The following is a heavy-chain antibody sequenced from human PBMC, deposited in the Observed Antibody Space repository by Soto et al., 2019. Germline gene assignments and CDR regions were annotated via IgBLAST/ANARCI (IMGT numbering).Heavy chain of an antibody. CDR3: ASQHYYDSSGYYVVY. V-gene: IGHV4-39*01. D-gene: IGHD3-22*01. Sequence: SETLSLTCPVSGFSISSNIYYWGWIRQPPGKGLEWIGNIHYSGSTYYDSSLQSRVTISIDTSKNQFSLKLSSVTATDTAVYYCASQHYYDSSGYYVVYWGQGTLVTVSS. CDR1: GFSISSNIYY. CDR2: IHYSGST. J-gene: IGHJ4*02.